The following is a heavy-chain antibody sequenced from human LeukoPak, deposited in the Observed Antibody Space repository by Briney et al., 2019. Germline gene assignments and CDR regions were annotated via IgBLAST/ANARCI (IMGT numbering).Heavy chain of an antibody. CDR1: GYTFTSYG. CDR2: ISAYNGNT. CDR3: ARDIVVVVAASENDFYYYYGMDV. Sequence: GASVKVSCKASGYTFTSYGISWVRQAPGQGLEWMGWISAYNGNTNYAQKLQGRATMTTDTSTSTAYMELRSLRSDDTAVYYCARDIVVVVAASENDFYYYYGMDVWGQGTTVTVSS. D-gene: IGHD2-15*01. J-gene: IGHJ6*02. V-gene: IGHV1-18*01.